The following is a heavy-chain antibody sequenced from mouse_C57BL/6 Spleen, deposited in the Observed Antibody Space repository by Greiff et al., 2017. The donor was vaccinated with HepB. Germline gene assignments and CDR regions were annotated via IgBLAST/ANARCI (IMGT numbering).Heavy chain of an antibody. CDR1: GYTFTDYN. V-gene: IGHV1-22*01. CDR3: ARERNYYGIPFAY. J-gene: IGHJ3*01. D-gene: IGHD1-1*01. Sequence: VQLQQSGPELVKPGASVKMSCKASGYTFTDYNMHWVKQSHGKSLEWIGYINPNNGGTSYNQKFKGKATLTVNKSSSTAYMELRSLTSEDSAVYYCARERNYYGIPFAYWGQGTLVTVSA. CDR2: INPNNGGT.